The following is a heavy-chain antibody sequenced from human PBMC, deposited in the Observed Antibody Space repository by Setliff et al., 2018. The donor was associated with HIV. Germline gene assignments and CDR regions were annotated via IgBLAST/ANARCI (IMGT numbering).Heavy chain of an antibody. Sequence: GASVKVSCKASGYTFTNYDITWLRQAPGQGLEWMGWISPYNNNTNYVQKIQGRVTLTTDTSTSTAYMELRSLRSADSAVYYCARVPVSNYYYYMDVWGKGTTVTVSS. J-gene: IGHJ6*03. V-gene: IGHV1-18*01. CDR1: GYTFTNYD. CDR3: ARVPVSNYYYYMDV. CDR2: ISPYNNNT.